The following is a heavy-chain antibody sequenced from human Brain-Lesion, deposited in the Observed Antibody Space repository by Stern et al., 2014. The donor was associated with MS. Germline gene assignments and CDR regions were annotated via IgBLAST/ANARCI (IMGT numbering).Heavy chain of an antibody. CDR2: IHYSGST. V-gene: IGHV4-31*03. J-gene: IGHJ5*02. D-gene: IGHD2-8*01. Sequence: QLQLQESGPGLVKPSQTLSLTCTVSGGSISSGGYYWSWIRQHPGKGLEWIGYIHYSGSTSYNSALKSRVTISRDTSKNQFSLNLNSVTAADTAVYYCARVGVYVQTGWFDPWGQGALVTVSS. CDR3: ARVGVYVQTGWFDP. CDR1: GGSISSGGYY.